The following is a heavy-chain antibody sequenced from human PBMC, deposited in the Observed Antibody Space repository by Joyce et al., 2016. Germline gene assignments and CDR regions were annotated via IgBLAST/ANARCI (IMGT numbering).Heavy chain of an antibody. V-gene: IGHV4-39*02. J-gene: IGHJ4*02. CDR1: GGSVSSSAYY. CDR2: IYYSGPT. D-gene: IGHD3-16*01. Sequence: QLQLQESGPGLVKPSETLSLTCTVPGGSVSSSAYYWGWIRQSPGKGLEWIGNIYYSGPTYYNPSVEGRVTISVDTSKNHLSLKLGSVTAADTAVYFCASGGEGGRGASGLRTLGFDYWGQGTLVTVSS. CDR3: ASGGEGGRGASGLRTLGFDY.